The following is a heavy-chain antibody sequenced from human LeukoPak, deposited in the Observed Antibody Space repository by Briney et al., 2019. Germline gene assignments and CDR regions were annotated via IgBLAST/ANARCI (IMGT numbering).Heavy chain of an antibody. J-gene: IGHJ4*02. CDR1: GFPFSSYS. CDR2: ISSSGRYI. D-gene: IGHD5-24*01. Sequence: GGSLRLSCAASGFPFSSYSMNWVRQAPGKGLEWVSSISSSGRYIYYADSVKGRFTISRDSAKNSLYLQMNSLRAEDTAIYYCTRVGYIDEGIDYWGQGTLVTVSS. V-gene: IGHV3-21*01. CDR3: TRVGYIDEGIDY.